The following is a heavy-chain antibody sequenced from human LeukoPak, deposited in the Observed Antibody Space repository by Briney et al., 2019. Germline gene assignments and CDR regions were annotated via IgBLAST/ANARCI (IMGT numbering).Heavy chain of an antibody. V-gene: IGHV4-59*01. CDR1: GGPIRGYY. D-gene: IGHD1-1*01. CDR3: ARSQNWYFDS. Sequence: SETLSLTCTVSGGPIRGYYWNWIRQHPGKGLEWIVYIYYTGSTDYSPSLQSRVTISLYTSMNLFYLTLTSVTAVDTAVYYCARSQNWYFDSWGQGTLVSVSS. J-gene: IGHJ4*02. CDR2: IYYTGST.